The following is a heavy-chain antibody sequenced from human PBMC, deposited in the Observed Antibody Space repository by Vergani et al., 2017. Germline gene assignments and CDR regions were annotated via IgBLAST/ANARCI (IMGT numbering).Heavy chain of an antibody. CDR2: IIPVLGKT. CDR3: ARDSQYYYDSSDNGYYFDY. V-gene: IGHV1-69*08. D-gene: IGHD3-22*01. J-gene: IGHJ4*02. CDR1: GATFRSNT. Sequence: QVQLVQSGAEVKKPGSSVKVSCKASGATFRSNTISWVRQVPEQGLEWMGRIIPVLGKTKYAQDFQGRVTITADESTSTAYMELSSLRSEDTAVYYCARDSQYYYDSSDNGYYFDYWGQGTLVTVSS.